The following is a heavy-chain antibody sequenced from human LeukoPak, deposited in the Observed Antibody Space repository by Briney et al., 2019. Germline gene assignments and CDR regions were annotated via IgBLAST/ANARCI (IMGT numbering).Heavy chain of an antibody. Sequence: GVSLRLPCSGWGFIIRNQQMQWVRQAPGKGLECVAKLKQDGGEKHYMDSVKRRFTISRGHAENTVFLQITILRVEDTAVYYCARWYSGSGGWVLDYWGQGTLVTVSS. J-gene: IGHJ4*02. CDR3: ARWYSGSGGWVLDY. CDR2: LKQDGGEK. V-gene: IGHV3-7*05. CDR1: GFIIRNQQ. D-gene: IGHD3-10*01.